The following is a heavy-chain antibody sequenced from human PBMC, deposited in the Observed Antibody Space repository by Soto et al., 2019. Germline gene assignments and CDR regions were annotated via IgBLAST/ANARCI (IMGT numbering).Heavy chain of an antibody. Sequence: GGSLRLSCAASGFTFSSYGMHWVRQAPGKGLEWVALISYDGSNKYYADSVKGRFTISRDNSKNTLSLQVSSLRPEDTAVYYCAKDRDSSGWFSGHYYGVAVWGQGTTVTVAS. J-gene: IGHJ6*02. D-gene: IGHD6-19*01. CDR2: ISYDGSNK. CDR1: GFTFSSYG. CDR3: AKDRDSSGWFSGHYYGVAV. V-gene: IGHV3-30*18.